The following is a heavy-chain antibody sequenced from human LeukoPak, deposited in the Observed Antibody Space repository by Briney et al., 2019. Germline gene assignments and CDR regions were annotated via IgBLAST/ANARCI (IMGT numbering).Heavy chain of an antibody. J-gene: IGHJ4*02. CDR1: GGSISSGGYY. V-gene: IGHV4-31*03. CDR2: IYYSGST. CDR3: ARGYGDSSPNDY. D-gene: IGHD4-17*01. Sequence: TLSLTCTVSGGSISSGGYYWSWIRQHPGKGLEWIGYIYYSGSTYYNPSLKSRVTISVDTSKNQFSLKLSPVTAADTAVYYCARGYGDSSPNDYWGQGTLVTVSS.